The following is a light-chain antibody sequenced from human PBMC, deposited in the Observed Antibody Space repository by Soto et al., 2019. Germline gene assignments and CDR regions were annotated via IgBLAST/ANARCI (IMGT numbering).Light chain of an antibody. V-gene: IGLV2-8*01. Sequence: QSVLTQPPSASGSPGQSVTISCTGAGTDVGQYNYVSWYQQHPGKAPKLLIHHVSRRPSGVPARFSGSKPGNTASLTVSGLQTEDEADYYCSSRRSQSTYVFGTGTKVTVL. CDR1: GTDVGQYNY. CDR3: SSRRSQSTYV. J-gene: IGLJ1*01. CDR2: HVS.